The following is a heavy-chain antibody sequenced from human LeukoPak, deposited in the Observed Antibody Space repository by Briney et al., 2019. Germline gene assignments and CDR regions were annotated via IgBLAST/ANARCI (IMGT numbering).Heavy chain of an antibody. V-gene: IGHV4-59*08. CDR3: ARQTRGYCSSTSCYSFDY. CDR2: IYYSGST. Sequence: PSETLSLTCTVSGGSISSYYWSWIRQPRGKGLEWIGYIYYSGSTNYNPSLKSRVTISVDTSKNQFSLKLSSVTAADTAVYYCARQTRGYCSSTSCYSFDYWGQGTLVTVSS. CDR1: GGSISSYY. J-gene: IGHJ4*02. D-gene: IGHD2-2*01.